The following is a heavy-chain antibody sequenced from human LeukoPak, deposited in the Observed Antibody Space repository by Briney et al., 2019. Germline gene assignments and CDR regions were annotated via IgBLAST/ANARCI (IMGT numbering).Heavy chain of an antibody. V-gene: IGHV3-23*01. J-gene: IGHJ4*02. Sequence: GGSLRLSCAASGFTFSSYAMSWVRQAPGKGLEWVSAISGSGGSTYYADSVKGRFTISRDNSKNTLYLQMNSLRAEDMAVYYCAKEGSCSGGSCYTHPFDYWGQGTLVTVSS. D-gene: IGHD2-15*01. CDR2: ISGSGGST. CDR1: GFTFSSYA. CDR3: AKEGSCSGGSCYTHPFDY.